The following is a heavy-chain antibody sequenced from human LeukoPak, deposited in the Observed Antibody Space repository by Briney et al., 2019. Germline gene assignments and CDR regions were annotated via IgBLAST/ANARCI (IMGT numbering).Heavy chain of an antibody. CDR1: GYTFTTYY. D-gene: IGHD7-27*01. CDR2: INPSDDST. CDR3: ARAPNGGLPGGF. Sequence: GASVKVSCKASGYTFTTYYFQWARQAPGRWLELMGIINPSDDSTRYAKKFQGRVTMTSDMSTNTVYREVRSLRSEDTAVYYCARAPNGGLPGGFWGQGTLVTVSS. V-gene: IGHV1-46*01. J-gene: IGHJ4*02.